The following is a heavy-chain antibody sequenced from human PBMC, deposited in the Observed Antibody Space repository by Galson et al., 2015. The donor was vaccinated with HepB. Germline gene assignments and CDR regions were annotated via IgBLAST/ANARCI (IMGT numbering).Heavy chain of an antibody. D-gene: IGHD3-10*01. CDR3: ARAGNSNRGSNYFDY. J-gene: IGHJ4*02. CDR1: GYTFTNYY. V-gene: IGHV1-46*01. CDR2: INPSGGST. Sequence: SVKVSCKASGYTFTNYYMHWVRQAPGQGLEWMGIINPSGGSTNYPQNFQGRVTMTRDKSTSTVYMEVSSLRYEDTAMYYCARAGNSNRGSNYFDYWGQGTLVTVSS.